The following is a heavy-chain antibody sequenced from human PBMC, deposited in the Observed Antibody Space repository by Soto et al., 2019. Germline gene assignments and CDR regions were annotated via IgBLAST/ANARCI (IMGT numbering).Heavy chain of an antibody. CDR3: ARGYSSGYYYGGSDFDY. V-gene: IGHV1-18*04. J-gene: IGHJ4*02. Sequence: RASVKVSCKASGYTFTSYGISWVRQAPGQGLEWMGWISAYNGNTNYAQKLQGRVTMTTDTSTSTAYMELRSLRSDDTAVYYCARGYSSGYYYGGSDFDYWGQGTLVTVSS. D-gene: IGHD3-22*01. CDR2: ISAYNGNT. CDR1: GYTFTSYG.